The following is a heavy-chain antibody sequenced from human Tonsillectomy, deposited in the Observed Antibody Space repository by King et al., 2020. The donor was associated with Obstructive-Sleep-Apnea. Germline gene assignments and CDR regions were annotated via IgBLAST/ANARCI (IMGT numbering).Heavy chain of an antibody. CDR1: GFTFSSYG. D-gene: IGHD3-10*01. CDR2: IRYDGSNK. Sequence: VQLVESGGGVVQPGRSLRLSCAASGFTFSSYGMHWVRQAPGKGLEWVAFIRYDGSNKYYADSVKGRFTISRDNSKNTLYLQMNSLRAEDTAVYYCAKDFTLRAGSGSPNYYYYYGMDVWGQGTTVTVSS. V-gene: IGHV3-30*02. CDR3: AKDFTLRAGSGSPNYYYYYGMDV. J-gene: IGHJ6*02.